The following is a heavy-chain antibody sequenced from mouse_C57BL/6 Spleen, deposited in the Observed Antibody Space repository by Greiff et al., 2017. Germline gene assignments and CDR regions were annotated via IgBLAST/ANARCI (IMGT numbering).Heavy chain of an antibody. J-gene: IGHJ2*01. V-gene: IGHV1-59*01. CDR1: GYTFTSYW. CDR3: ARGGYSNDFDY. Sequence: QVQLQQPGAELVRPGTSVKLSCKASGYTFTSYWMHWVKQRPGQGLEWIGVIDPSDSYTHYNQKFKGKATLTVYTSSSTAYMQLSSLTSEDSAVYYCARGGYSNDFDYWGQGTTLTVSS. D-gene: IGHD2-5*01. CDR2: IDPSDSYT.